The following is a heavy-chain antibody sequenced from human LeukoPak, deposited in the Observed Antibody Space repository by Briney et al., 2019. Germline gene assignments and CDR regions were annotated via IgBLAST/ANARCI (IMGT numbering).Heavy chain of an antibody. Sequence: SETLSLTCAVSGYSISSGYYWGWIRQPPGKGLEWIGTIYHNVNTYYNPSLKSRVTISVDTSKNQFSLKLSSVTAADTAVYYCARVRYSYGDSDYWGQGTLVTVSS. CDR1: GYSISSGYY. J-gene: IGHJ4*02. D-gene: IGHD5-18*01. V-gene: IGHV4-38-2*01. CDR2: IYHNVNT. CDR3: ARVRYSYGDSDY.